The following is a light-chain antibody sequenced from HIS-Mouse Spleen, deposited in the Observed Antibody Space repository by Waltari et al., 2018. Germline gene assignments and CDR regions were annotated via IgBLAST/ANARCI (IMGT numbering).Light chain of an antibody. Sequence: QSALTQPASVSGSPGPPITISRTGTSSYVGSYNLVSWYQQHPGKAPKLMIYEGSKRPSGVSNRFSGSKSGNTASLTISGLQAEDEADYYCCSYAGSSTWVFGGGTKLTVL. CDR2: EGS. CDR1: SSYVGSYNL. V-gene: IGLV2-23*01. CDR3: CSYAGSSTWV. J-gene: IGLJ3*02.